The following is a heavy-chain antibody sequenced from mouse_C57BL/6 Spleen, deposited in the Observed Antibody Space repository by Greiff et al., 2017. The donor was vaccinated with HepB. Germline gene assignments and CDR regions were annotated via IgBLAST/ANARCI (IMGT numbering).Heavy chain of an antibody. J-gene: IGHJ2*01. CDR2: IDPSDSYT. Sequence: QVQLQQPGAELVKPGASVKLSCKASGYTFTSYWMQWVKQRPGQGLEWIGEIDPSDSYTNYNQKFKGKATLTVDTSSSTAYMQLSSLTSEDSAVYYCARKLRGGNPYWGQGTTLTVSS. V-gene: IGHV1-50*01. D-gene: IGHD3-2*02. CDR1: GYTFTSYW. CDR3: ARKLRGGNPY.